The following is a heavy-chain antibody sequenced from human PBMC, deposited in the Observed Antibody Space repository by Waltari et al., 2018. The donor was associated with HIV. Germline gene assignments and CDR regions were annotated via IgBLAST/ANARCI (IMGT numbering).Heavy chain of an antibody. CDR3: ARVYYDSSGYYGAAGY. D-gene: IGHD3-22*01. CDR1: GYTFTSYD. V-gene: IGHV1-8*01. J-gene: IGHJ4*02. CDR2: MNPNSGNT. Sequence: QVQLVQSGAEVKQPGASVKVSCKASGYTFTSYDINWVRQATGQGLEWMGWMNPNSGNTGYAQKFQGRVTMTRNTSISTAFMEVSSLRSEDTAVYYCARVYYDSSGYYGAAGYWGQGTLVTVSS.